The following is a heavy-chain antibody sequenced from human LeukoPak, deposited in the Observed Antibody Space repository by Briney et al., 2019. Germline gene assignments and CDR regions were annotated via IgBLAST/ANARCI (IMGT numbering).Heavy chain of an antibody. D-gene: IGHD3-10*01. V-gene: IGHV1-2*02. J-gene: IGHJ4*02. CDR2: IDPNSGVT. Sequence: ASVKVSCKASGYTFTAHYLHWVRQAPGQGLEWMGWIDPNSGVTNSAQKFQGRVTMTRNTSISTAYMELSSLRSEDTAVYYCARQAGDKVDYWGQGTLVTVSS. CDR3: ARQAGDKVDY. CDR1: GYTFTAHY.